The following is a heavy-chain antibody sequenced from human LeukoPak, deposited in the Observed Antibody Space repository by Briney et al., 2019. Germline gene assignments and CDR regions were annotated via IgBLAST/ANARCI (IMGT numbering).Heavy chain of an antibody. CDR1: GYTFTGYY. D-gene: IGHD5-12*01. V-gene: IGHV1-2*02. J-gene: IGHJ6*02. CDR2: INPNSGGT. CDR3: ARVRYSGYANYYYYGMDV. Sequence: ASVTVSCKASGYTFTGYYMHWVRQAPGQGLEWMGWINPNSGGTNYAQKFQGRVTMTRDTSISTAYMELSRLRSDDTAVYYCARVRYSGYANYYYYGMDVWGQGTTVTVSS.